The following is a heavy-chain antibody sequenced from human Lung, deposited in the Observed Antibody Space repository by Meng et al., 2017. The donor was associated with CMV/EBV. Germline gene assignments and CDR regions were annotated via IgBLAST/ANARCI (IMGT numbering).Heavy chain of an antibody. CDR3: ARDLGGSKATFDY. Sequence: GEXXKISCAASGFTFNTYWMSWVRQAPGKGLEWVANIKEDGSDKYYLDSVKGRFTISKDNVKNSLYLQMNSLRAEDTAVYYCARDLGGSKATFDYWGQGTLVTVSS. CDR2: IKEDGSDK. CDR1: GFTFNTYW. J-gene: IGHJ4*02. V-gene: IGHV3-7*01. D-gene: IGHD3-16*01.